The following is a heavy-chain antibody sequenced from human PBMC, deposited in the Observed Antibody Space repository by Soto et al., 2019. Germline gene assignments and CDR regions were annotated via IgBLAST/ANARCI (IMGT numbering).Heavy chain of an antibody. J-gene: IGHJ5*02. D-gene: IGHD3-3*01. CDR3: ARGLFKDFWSGSWFDP. Sequence: QVQLRESGPGLVKPSQTLSLTCTVSGGSIYSGGYYWGWIRQHPGRGLEWIGHTYYRGSTYYNPSLKSRISISVHTSENQFSLNLRSVTAADTAVYYCARGLFKDFWSGSWFDPWGQGTQVTVSS. V-gene: IGHV4-31*03. CDR1: GGSIYSGGYY. CDR2: TYYRGST.